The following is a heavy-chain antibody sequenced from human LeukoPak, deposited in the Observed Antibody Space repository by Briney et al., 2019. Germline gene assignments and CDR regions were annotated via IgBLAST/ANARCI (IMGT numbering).Heavy chain of an antibody. CDR1: GGSFSGHY. Sequence: PSETLSLTCAVYGGSFSGHYWSWIRQPPGKGLEWIGEINHSGSTNYNPSLKSRVTISVDTSKNQFSLKLSSVTAADTAVYYCARGPEDYVWGSYRPFDYWGQGTLVTVSS. J-gene: IGHJ4*02. CDR3: ARGPEDYVWGSYRPFDY. CDR2: INHSGST. D-gene: IGHD3-16*02. V-gene: IGHV4-34*01.